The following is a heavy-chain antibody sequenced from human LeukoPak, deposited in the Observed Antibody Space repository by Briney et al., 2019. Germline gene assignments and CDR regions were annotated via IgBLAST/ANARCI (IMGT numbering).Heavy chain of an antibody. CDR3: ARSIAVAGMTDRVYFDY. D-gene: IGHD6-19*01. Sequence: VASVKVSCKASGYTFTSYYMHWVRQAPGQGLEWMGIINPSGGSTSYAQKFQGRVTMTRDTSTSTVYMELSSLRSEDTAVYYCARSIAVAGMTDRVYFDYWGQGTLVTVSS. CDR1: GYTFTSYY. J-gene: IGHJ4*02. CDR2: INPSGGST. V-gene: IGHV1-46*01.